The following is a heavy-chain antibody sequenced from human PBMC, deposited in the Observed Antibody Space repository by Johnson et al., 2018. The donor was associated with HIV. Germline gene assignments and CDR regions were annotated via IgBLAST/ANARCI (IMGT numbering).Heavy chain of an antibody. Sequence: VQLVESGGGLVKPGGSLRLSCAASGFTFSDYYMSWIRQAPGKGLEWVSYISSRGSTLYYADSVKGRFTLTSGHAKHSLYLQMNSLRAEDTAVYYCARAEVSSGYYYTPFVDAFDIWGQGTMVTVSS. J-gene: IGHJ3*02. CDR2: ISSRGSTL. V-gene: IGHV3-11*04. CDR1: GFTFSDYY. CDR3: ARAEVSSGYYYTPFVDAFDI. D-gene: IGHD3-22*01.